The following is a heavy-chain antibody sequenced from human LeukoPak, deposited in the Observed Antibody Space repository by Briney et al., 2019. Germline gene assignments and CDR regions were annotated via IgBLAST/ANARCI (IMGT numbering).Heavy chain of an antibody. D-gene: IGHD2-15*01. CDR2: IYYTGNT. V-gene: IGHV4-59*08. Sequence: PSETLTLTCTVSGVSISNHYSSWIRQPPGKGLEWIAYIYYTGNTNYNPSLKSRVTISEDTSKNQLSLQLSSVTAADTAVYYCVRHSRVVAFDYWGQGNLVTVSS. J-gene: IGHJ4*02. CDR3: VRHSRVVAFDY. CDR1: GVSISNHY.